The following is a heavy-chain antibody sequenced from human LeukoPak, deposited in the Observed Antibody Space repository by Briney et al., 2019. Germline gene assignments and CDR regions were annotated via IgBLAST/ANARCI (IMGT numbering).Heavy chain of an antibody. D-gene: IGHD5-12*01. J-gene: IGHJ5*02. CDR1: GYTFTSYG. CDR3: AGVGISGYEGKWFDP. Sequence: GASVKVSCKASGYTFTSYGISWVRQAPGQGLEWMGWISAYNGNTNYAQKLQGRVTMTTDTSTSTAYMELRSLRSDDTAVYYCAGVGISGYEGKWFDPWGQGTLVTVSS. V-gene: IGHV1-18*01. CDR2: ISAYNGNT.